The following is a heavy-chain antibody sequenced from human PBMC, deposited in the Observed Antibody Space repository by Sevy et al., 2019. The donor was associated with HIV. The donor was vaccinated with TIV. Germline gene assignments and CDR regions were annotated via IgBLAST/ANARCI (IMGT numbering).Heavy chain of an antibody. CDR1: GFTFSSYA. J-gene: IGHJ3*02. CDR3: ARDSNYYDSSGYYRGAAFDI. CDR2: ISYDGSNK. D-gene: IGHD3-22*01. V-gene: IGHV3-30-3*01. Sequence: GGSLRLSCAASGFTFSSYAMHWVRQAQGKGLEWVAVISYDGSNKYYADSVKGRFTISRDNSKNTLYLQMNSLRAEDTAVYYCARDSNYYDSSGYYRGAAFDIWGQGTMVTVSS.